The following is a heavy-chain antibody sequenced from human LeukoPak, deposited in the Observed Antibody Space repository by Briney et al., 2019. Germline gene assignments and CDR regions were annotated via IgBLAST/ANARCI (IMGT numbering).Heavy chain of an antibody. CDR3: ARDGGLYYGSGTFVGV. CDR1: GYTFTSFG. CDR2: ISAYNGDT. D-gene: IGHD3-10*01. J-gene: IGHJ4*02. Sequence: EASVKVSCRASGYTFTSFGFSWVRQAPGQGLEWMGWISAYNGDTKYAQNLQGRLIMTTDTSTSTAYMDLRSLRSDDTAVYYCARDGGLYYGSGTFVGVWGQGTLVTVSS. V-gene: IGHV1-18*01.